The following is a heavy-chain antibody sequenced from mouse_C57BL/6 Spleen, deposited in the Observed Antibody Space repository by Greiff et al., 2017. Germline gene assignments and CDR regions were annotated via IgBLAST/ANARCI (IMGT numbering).Heavy chain of an antibody. CDR2: VYPGDGDT. CDR1: GYAFSRYW. Sequence: VMLVESGAELVKPGASVKISCKASGYAFSRYWMTWVKRRPGEGLEWIGQVYPGDGDTNYNGKFKGKATLTADKSNSTAYMQLSSLTSEDSAVYFGARSTGKDYGVQGTALTGSS. D-gene: IGHD4-1*01. J-gene: IGHJ2*01. V-gene: IGHV1-80*01. CDR3: ARSTGKDY.